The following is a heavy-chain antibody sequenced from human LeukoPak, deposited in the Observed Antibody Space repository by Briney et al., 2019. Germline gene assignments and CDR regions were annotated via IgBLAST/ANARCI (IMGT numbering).Heavy chain of an antibody. CDR1: GFAFSVYA. CDR2: INSNSGTT. CDR3: AKPISGGLAVTADWFHP. Sequence: GWSLRLSCAASGFAFSVYAMSWLRQPPGKGLEWVSTINSNSGTTSYAASVRGRFSISRDNSKNTLYLQLNTLRADDTATYYCAKPISGGLAVTADWFHPWGQGTLVVVSS. V-gene: IGHV3-23*01. D-gene: IGHD6-19*01. J-gene: IGHJ5*01.